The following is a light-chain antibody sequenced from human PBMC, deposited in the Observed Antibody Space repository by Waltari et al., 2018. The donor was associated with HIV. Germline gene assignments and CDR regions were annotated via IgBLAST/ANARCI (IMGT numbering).Light chain of an antibody. CDR3: QQYYSSLMYT. CDR1: QSVLYSSNNKNY. V-gene: IGKV4-1*01. CDR2: WAS. J-gene: IGKJ2*01. Sequence: DLVMNKSPDSLAVSLGERATINCKSSQSVLYSSNNKNYLAWYQQKPGQPPKLLIYWASIREPGVPDRFIGGGSGTDFTLTISSLQAEDVAVYYCQQYYSSLMYTFGQGTKLEIK.